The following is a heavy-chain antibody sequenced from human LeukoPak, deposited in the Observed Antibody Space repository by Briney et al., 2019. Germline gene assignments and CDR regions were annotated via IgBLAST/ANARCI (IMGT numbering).Heavy chain of an antibody. CDR3: ARDRVRSTTVTNGDAFDI. J-gene: IGHJ3*02. CDR2: ISSSGSTI. CDR1: GFTFSSSE. Sequence: GGSLRLSCAASGFTFSSSEMNWVRQAPGKGLEWVSYISSSGSTIYYADSVKGRFTISRDNAKNSLYLQMNSLRAEDSAVYYCARDRVRSTTVTNGDAFDIWGQGTMVTVSS. D-gene: IGHD4-17*01. V-gene: IGHV3-48*03.